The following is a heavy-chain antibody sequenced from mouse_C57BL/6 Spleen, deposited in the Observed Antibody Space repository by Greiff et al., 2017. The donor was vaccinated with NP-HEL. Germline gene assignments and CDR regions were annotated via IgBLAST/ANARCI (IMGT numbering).Heavy chain of an antibody. CDR1: GFSLTSYG. Sequence: VQLQQSGPGLVQPSQSLSITCTVSGFSLTSYGVHWVRQSPGKGLEWLGVIWSGGSTDYNAAFISRLSISKDNSKSQVFFKMNSLQADDTAIYYCARNSWEDRAPFDYWGQGTTLTVSS. V-gene: IGHV2-2*01. D-gene: IGHD3-1*01. CDR3: ARNSWEDRAPFDY. J-gene: IGHJ2*01. CDR2: IWSGGST.